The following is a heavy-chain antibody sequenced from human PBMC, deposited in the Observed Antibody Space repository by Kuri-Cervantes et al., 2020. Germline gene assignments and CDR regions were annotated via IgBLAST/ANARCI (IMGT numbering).Heavy chain of an antibody. CDR2: ISWNSGSI. CDR3: ATGSGRWLD. CDR1: GFTFDDYA. D-gene: IGHD3-10*01. J-gene: IGHJ4*02. V-gene: IGHV3-9*01. Sequence: LSLTCAASGFTFDDYAMHWVRPAPGKGLEWVSGISWNSGSIGYADSVKGRFTISRDNAKNTLYLQMNSLRAEDTAVYYCATGSGRWLDWGQGTLVTVSS.